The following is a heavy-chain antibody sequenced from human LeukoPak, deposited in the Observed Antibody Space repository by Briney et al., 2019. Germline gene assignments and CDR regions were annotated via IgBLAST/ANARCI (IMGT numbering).Heavy chain of an antibody. Sequence: PSETLSLTCTVSGGSISSYYWSWIRQPPGKGLEWIGYIYYSGSTNYNPSLKSRVTISVDTSKNQFSLKLSSVTAADTAVYYRARDRRGYSSGWYVDYWGQGTLVTVSS. J-gene: IGHJ4*02. D-gene: IGHD6-19*01. CDR2: IYYSGST. V-gene: IGHV4-59*01. CDR1: GGSISSYY. CDR3: ARDRRGYSSGWYVDY.